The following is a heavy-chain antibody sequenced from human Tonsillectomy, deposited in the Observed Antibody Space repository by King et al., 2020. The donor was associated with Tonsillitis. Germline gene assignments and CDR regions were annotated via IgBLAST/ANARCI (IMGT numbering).Heavy chain of an antibody. CDR2: IYHSGST. CDR1: GGSINSGGYS. V-gene: IGHV4-30-2*01. J-gene: IGHJ4*02. Sequence: QLQESGSGLVKPSQTLSLTCAVSGGSINSGGYSWSWIRQPPGKGLEWIGYIYHSGSTYYNPSLKSRVTISVDRSKNQFSLKLSSVTAADTAVYYCARRYFWGSYRYTAYFDYWGQGTLVTGSS. D-gene: IGHD3-16*02. CDR3: ARRYFWGSYRYTAYFDY.